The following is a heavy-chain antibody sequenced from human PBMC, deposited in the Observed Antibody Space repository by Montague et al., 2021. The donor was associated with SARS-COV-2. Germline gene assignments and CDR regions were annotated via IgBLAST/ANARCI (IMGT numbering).Heavy chain of an antibody. J-gene: IGHJ6*02. D-gene: IGHD3-22*01. V-gene: IGHV3-30*04. CDR3: ARDKYYYDSSGYYWAAYYYYGMDV. CDR2: ISYDGSNK. CDR1: GFTFSSYA. Sequence: SLRLYCAASGFTFSSYAMHWVRQAPGKGLEWVAVISYDGSNKYYADSVKGRFTISRDNSKNTLYLQMDSLRAEDTAVYYCARDKYYYDSSGYYWAAYYYYGMDVWGQGTTVTVSS.